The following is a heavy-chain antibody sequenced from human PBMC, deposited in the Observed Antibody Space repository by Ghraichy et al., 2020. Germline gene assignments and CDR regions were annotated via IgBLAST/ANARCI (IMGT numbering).Heavy chain of an antibody. V-gene: IGHV1-2*02. CDR2: INPNSGGT. CDR3: ARGDYYDSGGMGDN. Sequence: ASVKVSCKASGYTFTGYYMHWVRQAPGQGLEWMGWINPNSGGTNYAQKFQGRVTMTRDTSISTAYMELSRLRSDDTAGYYCARGDYYDSGGMGDNWGQGTLVTVSS. D-gene: IGHD3-22*01. J-gene: IGHJ4*02. CDR1: GYTFTGYY.